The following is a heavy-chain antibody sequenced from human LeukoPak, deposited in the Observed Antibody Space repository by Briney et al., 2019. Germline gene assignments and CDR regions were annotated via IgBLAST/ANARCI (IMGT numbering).Heavy chain of an antibody. Sequence: GESLRISCQGFGYPFTTSWIGGVRQLPGKGLEWTAIIYAGNSDAKYSPSFQGQVSISTDRSISTAYLHWSSLKASDTAIYYCAIINHPDGRVYWGQGTLVTVSS. D-gene: IGHD5-24*01. CDR3: AIINHPDGRVY. CDR1: GYPFTTSW. CDR2: IYAGNSDA. J-gene: IGHJ4*02. V-gene: IGHV5-51*01.